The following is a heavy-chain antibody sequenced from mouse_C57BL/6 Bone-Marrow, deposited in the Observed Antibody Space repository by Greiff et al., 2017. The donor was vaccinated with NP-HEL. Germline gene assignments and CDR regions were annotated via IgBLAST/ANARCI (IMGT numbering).Heavy chain of an antibody. CDR1: GYTFTSYW. J-gene: IGHJ1*03. Sequence: QVQLQQPGAELVMPGASVKLSCKASGYTFTSYWMPWVKQRPGHGLEWIGELDPSGSYTNSIQKFKGKSTLTVDKSSSTAYMQLSSLTSEDSAVYYCARYSSYWYFDVWGTGTTVTVSS. CDR2: LDPSGSYT. D-gene: IGHD2-5*01. V-gene: IGHV1-69*01. CDR3: ARYSSYWYFDV.